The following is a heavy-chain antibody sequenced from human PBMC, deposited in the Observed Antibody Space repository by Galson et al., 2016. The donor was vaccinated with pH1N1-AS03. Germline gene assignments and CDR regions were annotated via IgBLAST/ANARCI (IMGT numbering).Heavy chain of an antibody. D-gene: IGHD6-6*01. J-gene: IGHJ6*02. Sequence: QSGAEVTKPGESLKISCKGSGPIFANYWIGWVRQTPGKGLEWMGLIYPGDSDTRYSPSFHGQVTISADKSLSTAYLQWSSLKASDTAMYYCASSRIAAHTYYYHGIDVWGQGTTVTVSS. CDR2: IYPGDSDT. CDR3: ASSRIAAHTYYYHGIDV. CDR1: GPIFANYW. V-gene: IGHV5-51*01.